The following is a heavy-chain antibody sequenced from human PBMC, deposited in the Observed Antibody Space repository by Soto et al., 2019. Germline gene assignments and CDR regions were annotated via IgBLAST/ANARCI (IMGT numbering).Heavy chain of an antibody. D-gene: IGHD1-1*01. CDR2: ISGSGGST. V-gene: IGHV3-23*01. Sequence: PGGSLRLSCAASGFTFSSYAMSWVRQAPGKGLEWVSAISGSGGSTYYADSVKGRFTISRDNSKNTLYLQMNSLRAEDTAVYYCAGGMRTTKRQTTGTTFDYWGQGTLVTVSS. CDR3: AGGMRTTKRQTTGTTFDY. CDR1: GFTFSSYA. J-gene: IGHJ4*02.